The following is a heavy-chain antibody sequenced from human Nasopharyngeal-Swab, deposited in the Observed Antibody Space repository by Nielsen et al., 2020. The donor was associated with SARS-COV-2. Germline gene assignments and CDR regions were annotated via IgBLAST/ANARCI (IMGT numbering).Heavy chain of an antibody. CDR3: ASLASGCYCPYY. J-gene: IGHJ4*02. CDR2: IIGSGGGST. Sequence: GGSLRLSCAASGFSFSSYAMSWVRQAPGKGLEWVSGIIGSGGGSTYYADSVKGRFTISRDNSKNTLYLQMNSLRAEDTAVYYCASLASGCYCPYYWSQGTLVTVSS. D-gene: IGHD1-26*01. V-gene: IGHV3-23*01. CDR1: GFSFSSYA.